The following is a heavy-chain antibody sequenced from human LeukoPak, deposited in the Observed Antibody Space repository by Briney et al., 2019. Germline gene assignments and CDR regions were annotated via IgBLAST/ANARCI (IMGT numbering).Heavy chain of an antibody. Sequence: SSETLSLTCTVSGGSISSSSYYWGWIRQPPGKGLEWIGSIYYSGSTYYNPSLKSRVTISVDTSKNQFSLKLSSVTAAGTAVYYCARSPPVEYSSSSGFDYWGQGTLVTVSS. D-gene: IGHD6-6*01. CDR2: IYYSGST. CDR3: ARSPPVEYSSSSGFDY. V-gene: IGHV4-39*07. CDR1: GGSISSSSYY. J-gene: IGHJ4*02.